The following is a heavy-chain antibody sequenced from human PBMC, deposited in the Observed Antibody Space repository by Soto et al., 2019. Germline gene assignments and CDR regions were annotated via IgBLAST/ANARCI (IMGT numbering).Heavy chain of an antibody. V-gene: IGHV3-7*04. CDR3: ARGGGIGTVAY. J-gene: IGHJ4*02. Sequence: EGHLVESGGALAQPGGSLRLSCAASGFTFRTYWMSWVRQAPGKGLEWVANINEDGSETYDVDSVKGRFTMSRDNAKNPLFREMNSVRAEDTALYCCARGGGIGTVAYWGQGPLVTVSS. D-gene: IGHD4-17*01. CDR2: INEDGSET. CDR1: GFTFRTYW.